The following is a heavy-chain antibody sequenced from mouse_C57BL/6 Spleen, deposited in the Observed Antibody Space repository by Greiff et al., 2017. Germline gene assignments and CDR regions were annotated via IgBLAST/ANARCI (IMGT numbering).Heavy chain of an antibody. V-gene: IGHV1-18*01. CDR1: GYTFTDYN. CDR2: INPNNGGT. D-gene: IGHD2-5*01. CDR3: ASLGAYYSNYPFAY. Sequence: VQLQQSGPELVKPGASVKIPCKASGYTFTDYNMDWVKQSHGKSLEWIGDINPNNGGTIYNQKFKGKATLTVDKFSSTAYMELRSLTSEDTAVYYCASLGAYYSNYPFAYWGQGTLVTVSA. J-gene: IGHJ3*01.